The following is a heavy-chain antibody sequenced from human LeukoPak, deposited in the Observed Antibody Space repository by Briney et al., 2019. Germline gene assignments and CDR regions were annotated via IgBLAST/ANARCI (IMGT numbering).Heavy chain of an antibody. CDR3: ATQYYYDSSGYYYGETGGMFDY. CDR1: GGSISSYY. CDR2: IYYSGST. V-gene: IGHV4-59*06. Sequence: SESLSLTCTVAGGSISSYYWSWIRQPPGKGLEWVGYIYYSGSTSYNPSLKSRVTISVDTSKNQFSLKLSSVTAADTAVYYCATQYYYDSSGYYYGETGGMFDYCGQGTLVTVSS. J-gene: IGHJ4*02. D-gene: IGHD3-22*01.